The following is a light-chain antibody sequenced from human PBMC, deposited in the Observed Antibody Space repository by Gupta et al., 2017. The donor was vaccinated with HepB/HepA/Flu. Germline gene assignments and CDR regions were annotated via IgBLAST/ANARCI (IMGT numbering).Light chain of an antibody. CDR3: QQRDLTPFT. CDR1: ETIRNY. J-gene: IGKJ3*01. CDR2: AAT. Sequence: DIQMTQSPSSLSASVGDRVTITCRASETIRNYLNWYQQKPEKAPKLLIYAATRLQSGVPSRFSSGGFGTDFTLTISRRQPEDFATYYCQQRDLTPFTFGPGTKVDIK. V-gene: IGKV1-39*01.